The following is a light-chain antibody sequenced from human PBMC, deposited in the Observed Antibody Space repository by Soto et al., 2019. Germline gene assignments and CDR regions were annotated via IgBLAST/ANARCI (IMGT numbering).Light chain of an antibody. J-gene: IGLJ3*02. CDR3: QTWASGIRV. CDR2: INTDGSH. V-gene: IGLV4-69*01. CDR1: TGHSNYV. Sequence: QAVLTQSPSASASLGASVKLTCTLTTGHSNYVIAWHQQQPEKGPRFLMNINTDGSHIKGDGIPDRFSGSSSGAERYLTISSLQSEDEADYYCQTWASGIRVFGGGTKLTVL.